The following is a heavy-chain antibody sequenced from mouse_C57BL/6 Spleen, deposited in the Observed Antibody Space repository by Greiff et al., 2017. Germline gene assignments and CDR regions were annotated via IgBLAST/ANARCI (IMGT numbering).Heavy chain of an antibody. J-gene: IGHJ2*01. CDR3: ARSPVYDY. CDR1: GYTFTSYW. Sequence: QVQLQQPGAELVRPGSSVKLSCKASGYTFTSYWMDWVKQRPGQGLEWIGNIYPSDSETHYNQKFKDKATLTVDKSSSTAYMQLSSLTSDDSAVYYCARSPVYDYWGQGTTLTVSS. V-gene: IGHV1-61*01. CDR2: IYPSDSET. D-gene: IGHD2-1*01.